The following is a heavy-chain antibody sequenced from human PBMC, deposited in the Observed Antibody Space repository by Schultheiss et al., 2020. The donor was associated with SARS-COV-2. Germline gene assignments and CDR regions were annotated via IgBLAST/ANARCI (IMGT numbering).Heavy chain of an antibody. V-gene: IGHV4-59*01. CDR1: GGSISSYY. D-gene: IGHD1-20*01. J-gene: IGHJ4*02. CDR2: IYYSGST. CDR3: ATGITGTTAVDY. Sequence: SQTLSLTCTVSGGSISSYYWSWIRQPPGKGLEWIGYIYYSGSTNYNPSLKSRVTISVDTSKKQFSLKLSSVTAADTAVYYCATGITGTTAVDYWGQGTLVTVSS.